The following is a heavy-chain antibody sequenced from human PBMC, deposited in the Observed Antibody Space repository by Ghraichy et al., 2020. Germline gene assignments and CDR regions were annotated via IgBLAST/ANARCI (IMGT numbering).Heavy chain of an antibody. J-gene: IGHJ4*02. Sequence: ASVKVSCKAIGYTFSSYDISWVRQAPGQGLEWVGWVGAYTGNTNYVQNVRGRVTMIMDSSTSTAYMELRSLRSDDTAVYYCVRIGIGSGTYPAFDYWGPGTLVTVSS. CDR2: VGAYTGNT. CDR1: GYTFSSYD. CDR3: VRIGIGSGTYPAFDY. V-gene: IGHV1-18*01. D-gene: IGHD3-10*01.